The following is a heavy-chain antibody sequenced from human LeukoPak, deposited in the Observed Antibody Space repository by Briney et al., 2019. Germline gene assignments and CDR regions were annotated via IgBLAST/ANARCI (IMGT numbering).Heavy chain of an antibody. Sequence: GGSLRLSCAASGFAFSNYAMSWVRQAPGKGLEWVSTISGDGGSTYYADSVMGRFTISRDNSKNTLYLQVNSLRVEDTAVYSCAKSPGVNGYYFFASWGQGSLVTVSS. V-gene: IGHV3-23*01. CDR2: ISGDGGST. CDR3: AKSPGVNGYYFFAS. D-gene: IGHD5-24*01. CDR1: GFAFSNYA. J-gene: IGHJ4*02.